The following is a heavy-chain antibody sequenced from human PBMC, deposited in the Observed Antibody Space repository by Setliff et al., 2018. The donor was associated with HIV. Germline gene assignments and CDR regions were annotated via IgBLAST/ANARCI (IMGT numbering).Heavy chain of an antibody. J-gene: IGHJ6*03. D-gene: IGHD7-27*01. CDR1: GGPVSTYY. CDR3: ALTAHNLLRGYMDV. CDR2: FYVSGDT. Sequence: SETLSLTCTVSGGPVSTYYWSWIRQPAGKGLEWIGRFYVSGDTNYNPSLKSRVTMSVDTSKKQFSLTLKSVTAADTAVHYCALTAHNLLRGYMDVWGKGTKVTVSS. V-gene: IGHV4-4*07.